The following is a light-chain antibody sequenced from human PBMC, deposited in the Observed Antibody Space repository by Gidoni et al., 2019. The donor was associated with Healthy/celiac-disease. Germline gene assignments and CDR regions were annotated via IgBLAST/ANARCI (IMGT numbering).Light chain of an antibody. Sequence: EIVLTQSPATLSLSPGERATLSCRASQSVSSYLAWYQQKPGQAPRLLIYDASNRATGIPARFSGRGSGTDFPLTFRRLEPEAFAVYYCQQRSNWRCSFGQGTKLEIQ. CDR3: QQRSNWRCS. CDR1: QSVSSY. J-gene: IGKJ2*04. CDR2: DAS. V-gene: IGKV3-11*01.